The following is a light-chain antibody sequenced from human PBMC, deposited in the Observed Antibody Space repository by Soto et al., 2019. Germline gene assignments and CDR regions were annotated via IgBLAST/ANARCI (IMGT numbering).Light chain of an antibody. V-gene: IGKV3-15*01. CDR1: QSISDT. CDR3: QQYIRWPLT. Sequence: EVVMTQSPATVSVSPGGRDTVSCRASQSISDTLAWYQQKPGQAPRLLIHGASTRATGTPARFSGSGSGTEFTLTISSLQSEDFAVYYCQQYIRWPLTFGGGTKVDIK. J-gene: IGKJ4*01. CDR2: GAS.